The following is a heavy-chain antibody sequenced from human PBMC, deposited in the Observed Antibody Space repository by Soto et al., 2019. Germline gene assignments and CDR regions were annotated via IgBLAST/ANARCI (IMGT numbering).Heavy chain of an antibody. J-gene: IGHJ6*02. CDR2: ISDSGDST. D-gene: IGHD5-18*01. CDR3: ANLDTSMVTRYYYGMDV. Sequence: EVQLLESGGGLVQPWGSLRLSCAASGFRFRSYAMSCVRQAPGKGLEWVSAISDSGDSTYYADSVTGRFTISRDTSKNTLYLLMNSLRAEDTAVYYCANLDTSMVTRYYYGMDVWGQGTTVTVSS. CDR1: GFRFRSYA. V-gene: IGHV3-23*01.